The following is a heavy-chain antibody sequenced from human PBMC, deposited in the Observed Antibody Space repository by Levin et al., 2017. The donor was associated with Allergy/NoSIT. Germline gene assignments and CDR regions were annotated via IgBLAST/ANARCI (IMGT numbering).Heavy chain of an antibody. CDR1: GFTFSSYW. CDR2: IKQDGSEI. Sequence: LSLTCAASGFTFSSYWMSWVRQVPGKGLEWVGNIKQDGSEIYSVDSVKGRFTLSRDNAKNSLYLQMNSLRAEDTAIYYCTKTYSATPGADWGQGTLVIVSS. CDR3: TKTYSATPGAD. V-gene: IGHV3-7*01. D-gene: IGHD2-8*02. J-gene: IGHJ1*01.